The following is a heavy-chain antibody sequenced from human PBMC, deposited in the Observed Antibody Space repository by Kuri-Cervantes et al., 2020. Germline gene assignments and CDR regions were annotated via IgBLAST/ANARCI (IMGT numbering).Heavy chain of an antibody. CDR1: GFTFSSYS. CDR3: AKGRSVNWNYFSGMDV. Sequence: GESLKISCAASGFTFSSYSMNWVRQAPGKGLEWVSYISSSSSTIYYADFVKGRFTISRDNSKNTLYLQMNSLRAEDTAVYYCAKGRSVNWNYFSGMDVWGQGTTVTVSS. D-gene: IGHD1-1*01. J-gene: IGHJ6*02. V-gene: IGHV3-48*01. CDR2: ISSSSSTI.